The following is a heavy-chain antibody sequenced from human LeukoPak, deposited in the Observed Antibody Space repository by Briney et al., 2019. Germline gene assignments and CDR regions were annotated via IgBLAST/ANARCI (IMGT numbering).Heavy chain of an antibody. D-gene: IGHD3-10*01. CDR1: GFTFSSYS. Sequence: GGSLRLSCAASGFTFSSYSMNWVRQAPGKGLDWVSSISSSSSYIYYADSVKGRFTISRDNAKNSLYLQMNSLRAEDTAVYYCARRRFGELDYWGQGTLVTVSS. CDR2: ISSSSSYI. CDR3: ARRRFGELDY. J-gene: IGHJ4*02. V-gene: IGHV3-21*01.